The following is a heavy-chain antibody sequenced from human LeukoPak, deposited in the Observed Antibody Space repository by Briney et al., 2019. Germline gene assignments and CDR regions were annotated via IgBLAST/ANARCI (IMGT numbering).Heavy chain of an antibody. CDR3: AQILTIFGVVNWFDP. Sequence: GASVKVSCKASGYTFTSYYMHWVRQAPGQGLEWMGIINPSGGSTSYAQKFQGRVTMTRDTSTSTVYMELSSLRSEDTAVYYCAQILTIFGVVNWFDPWGQGTLVTVSS. CDR2: INPSGGST. CDR1: GYTFTSYY. J-gene: IGHJ5*02. D-gene: IGHD3-3*01. V-gene: IGHV1-46*01.